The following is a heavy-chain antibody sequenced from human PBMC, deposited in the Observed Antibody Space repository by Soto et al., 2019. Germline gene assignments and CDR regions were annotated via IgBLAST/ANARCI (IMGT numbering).Heavy chain of an antibody. CDR2: IYYSGST. Sequence: SSETLSLTCTVSGGSISSSSYYWGWIRQPPGKGLEWIGSIYYSGSTYYNPSLKSRVTISVDTSKNQFSLKLSSVTAADTAVYYCASQPSYDYVWGSYRPPFDYWGQGTLVTVSS. CDR3: ASQPSYDYVWGSYRPPFDY. J-gene: IGHJ4*02. V-gene: IGHV4-39*01. CDR1: GGSISSSSYY. D-gene: IGHD3-16*02.